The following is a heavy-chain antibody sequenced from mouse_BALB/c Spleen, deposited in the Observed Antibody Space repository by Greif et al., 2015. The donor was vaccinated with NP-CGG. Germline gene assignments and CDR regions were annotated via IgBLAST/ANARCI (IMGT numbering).Heavy chain of an antibody. CDR1: GFTFSDYY. CDR2: ISDGGSYT. CDR3: ARGGAMDY. V-gene: IGHV5-4*02. Sequence: DVKLVESGGGLVKPGGSLKLSCAASGFTFSDYYMYWVRQTPEKRLEWVATISDGGSYTYYPDSVKGRFTISRDNAKNNLCLHMSSLKSEDTAMYYCARGGAMDYCGQGTSVTVSS. J-gene: IGHJ4*01.